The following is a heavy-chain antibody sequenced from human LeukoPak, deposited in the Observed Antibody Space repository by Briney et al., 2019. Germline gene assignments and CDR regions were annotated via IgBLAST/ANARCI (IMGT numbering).Heavy chain of an antibody. D-gene: IGHD2-15*01. CDR2: IYHSGST. Sequence: PSETLSLTCAVPGGSISSGGYSWSWIRQPPGKGLEWIGYIYHSGSTYYNPSLKSRVTISVDRSKNQFSLKLSSVTAADTAVYYCAREMAGYCSGGTCYSGVFDYWGQGTLVTVSS. CDR3: AREMAGYCSGGTCYSGVFDY. J-gene: IGHJ4*02. V-gene: IGHV4-30-2*01. CDR1: GGSISSGGYS.